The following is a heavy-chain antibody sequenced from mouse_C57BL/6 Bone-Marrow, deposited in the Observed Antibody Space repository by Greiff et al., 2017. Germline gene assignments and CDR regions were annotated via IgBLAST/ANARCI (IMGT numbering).Heavy chain of an antibody. CDR1: GYTFTSYD. CDR2: IYPRDGST. J-gene: IGHJ4*01. Sequence: VKLMESGPELVKPGASVKLSCKASGYTFTSYDINWVKQRPGQGLEWIGWIYPRDGSTKYNEKFKGKATLTVDTSSSTAYMELHSLTSEDSAVYFCARDRSLYAMDYWGQGTSVTVSS. CDR3: ARDRSLYAMDY. V-gene: IGHV1-85*01.